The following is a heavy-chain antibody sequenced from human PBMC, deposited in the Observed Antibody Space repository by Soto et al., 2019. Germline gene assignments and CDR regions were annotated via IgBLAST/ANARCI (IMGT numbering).Heavy chain of an antibody. CDR3: ATQEVGGSYVYTFDP. CDR1: GGSITSSSYY. V-gene: IGHV4-39*01. CDR2: IYYSGST. Sequence: QLHLRESGPGLVKPSETLSLTCTVSGGSITSSSYYWGWIRQPPGKGLEWIGSIYYSGSTYYNPSLKCRVTITVDTSKNQFSLTLSSVTAADTAVYYCATQEVGGSYVYTFDPWGQGTLVTVSS. D-gene: IGHD1-26*01. J-gene: IGHJ5*02.